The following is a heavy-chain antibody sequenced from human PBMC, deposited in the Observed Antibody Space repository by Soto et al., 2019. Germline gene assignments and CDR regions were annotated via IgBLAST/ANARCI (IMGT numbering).Heavy chain of an antibody. CDR1: GYSFTSYW. CDR2: IYLGDSNT. CDR3: ARQEYCSSTSCYTVDS. D-gene: IGHD2-2*02. V-gene: IGHV5-51*01. Sequence: GESLKISCKGSGYSFTSYWIGWVRQMPGKGLEWMGIIYLGDSNTRYSPSFQGQVTISADKSISTAYLQWSSLKASDTAIYYCARQEYCSSTSCYTVDSWGQGTLVTVSS. J-gene: IGHJ4*02.